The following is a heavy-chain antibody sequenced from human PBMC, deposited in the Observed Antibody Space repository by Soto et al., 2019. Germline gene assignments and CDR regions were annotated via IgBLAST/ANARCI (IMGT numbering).Heavy chain of an antibody. V-gene: IGHV4-34*01. D-gene: IGHD3-3*02. J-gene: IGHJ4*02. CDR3: ARGFIRSYFDY. CDR2: INHSGST. CDR1: GGSFSGYY. Sequence: PSETLSLTCAVYGGSFSGYYWSWIRQPPGKGLEWIGEINHSGSTNYNPSLKSRVTISVDTSKNQFSLKLSSVTAADTAVYYCARGFIRSYFDYWGQGTLVTVSS.